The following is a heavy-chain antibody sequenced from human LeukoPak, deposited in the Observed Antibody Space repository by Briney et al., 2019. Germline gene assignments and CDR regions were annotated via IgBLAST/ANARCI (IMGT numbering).Heavy chain of an antibody. Sequence: SVKVSCKASGGTFSSYAISWVRQAPGQGLEWMGGIIPIFGTANYAQKFQGRVTITADESTSTAYMELSSLRSEDTAVYYCARCSFGLPAPYYYYYMDVWGKGTTVTISS. CDR3: ARCSFGLPAPYYYYYMDV. V-gene: IGHV1-69*01. J-gene: IGHJ6*03. D-gene: IGHD2-15*01. CDR2: IIPIFGTA. CDR1: GGTFSSYA.